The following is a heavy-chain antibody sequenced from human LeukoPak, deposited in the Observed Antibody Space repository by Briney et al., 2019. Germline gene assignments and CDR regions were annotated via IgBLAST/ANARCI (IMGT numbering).Heavy chain of an antibody. D-gene: IGHD3-3*01. CDR1: GFTFSSCA. Sequence: PGGSLRLSCVASGFTFSSCAMSWVRQAPGKGLEWVSAISRSGKNTYYEDSVKGRFTISRDNSENTLYLQMGSVGAEDTAVYYCAKETISGVGVPRSDYWGQGTLVTVSS. J-gene: IGHJ4*02. CDR2: ISRSGKNT. CDR3: AKETISGVGVPRSDY. V-gene: IGHV3-23*01.